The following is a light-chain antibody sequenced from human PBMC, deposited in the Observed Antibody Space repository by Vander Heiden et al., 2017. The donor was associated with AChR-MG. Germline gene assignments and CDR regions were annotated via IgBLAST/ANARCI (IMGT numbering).Light chain of an antibody. V-gene: IGKV3-15*01. Sequence: EIPMTQSPATLSVSPGERATLSCRASQSVSSNVAWYRQKPGQPPRLLIYESSTRATGIPARFSGSGSDTEFTLTISSLQSEDFAVYYCQQYYYWGSFGQGTKVEIQ. CDR2: ESS. CDR3: QQYYYWGS. CDR1: QSVSSN. J-gene: IGKJ1*01.